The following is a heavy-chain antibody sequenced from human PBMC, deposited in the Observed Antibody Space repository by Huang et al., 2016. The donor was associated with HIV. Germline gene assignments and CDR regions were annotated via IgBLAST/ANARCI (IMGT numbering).Heavy chain of an antibody. CDR2: IYYSGST. D-gene: IGHD5-18*01. Sequence: QVQLQESGPGLVKPSETLSLTCTVSSGSISDHYWSWIRQPPGNGLEGIGGIYYSGSTNYNSTLESRVTMLFDTPENQLSLKFSSVTAADTAMYYCARGGYTYGFYWYFDLWGRGTLVTVSS. CDR3: ARGGYTYGFYWYFDL. V-gene: IGHV4-59*11. CDR1: SGSISDHY. J-gene: IGHJ2*01.